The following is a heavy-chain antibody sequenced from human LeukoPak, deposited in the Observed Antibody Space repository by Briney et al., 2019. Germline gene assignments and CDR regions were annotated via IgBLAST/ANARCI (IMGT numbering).Heavy chain of an antibody. V-gene: IGHV4-34*01. CDR1: GGSFSGYY. D-gene: IGHD1-26*01. CDR2: INHSGST. CDR3: ARTRGSFYFYYYMDV. Sequence: SETLSLTCAVYGGSFSGYYWSWIRQPPGKGLEWIGEINHSGSTNYNPSLKSRVTISVDTSKNQFSLKLNSVTAADTAVYYCARTRGSFYFYYYMDVWGKGTTVTVSS. J-gene: IGHJ6*03.